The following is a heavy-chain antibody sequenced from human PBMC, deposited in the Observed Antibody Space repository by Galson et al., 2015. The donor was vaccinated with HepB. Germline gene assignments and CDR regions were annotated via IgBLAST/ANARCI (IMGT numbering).Heavy chain of an antibody. CDR1: GFTFSSYS. CDR3: ARDDFWSGYYTERAAD. Sequence: SLRLSCAASGFTFSSYSMNWVRQAPGKGLKWVSSISSSSSYIYYADSVKGRFTISRDNAKNSLYLQMNSLRAEDTAVYYCARDDFWSGYYTERAADWGQGTLVTVSS. J-gene: IGHJ4*02. V-gene: IGHV3-21*01. CDR2: ISSSSSYI. D-gene: IGHD3-3*01.